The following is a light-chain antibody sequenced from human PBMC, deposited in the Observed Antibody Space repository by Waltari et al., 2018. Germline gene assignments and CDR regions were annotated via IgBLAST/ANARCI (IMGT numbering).Light chain of an antibody. CDR3: QQLNNFPRT. J-gene: IGKJ1*01. Sequence: DIQMTHSPSSVSASVGDRVTITCRASQGINNWLAWYQQKPGKAPKLLIYTTSTLHKGVPSRFSGSGSGTDFTLTISSLQPEDFATYYCQQLNNFPRTFGQGTKVEIK. V-gene: IGKV1-12*01. CDR2: TTS. CDR1: QGINNW.